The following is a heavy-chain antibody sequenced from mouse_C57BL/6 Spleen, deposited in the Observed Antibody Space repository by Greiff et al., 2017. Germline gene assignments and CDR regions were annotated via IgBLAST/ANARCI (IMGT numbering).Heavy chain of an antibody. Sequence: DVMLVESGGGLVKPGGSLKLSCAASGFTFSSYAMSWVRQTPEKRLEWVATISDGGSYTYYPDNVKGRFTISRDNAKNNLYLQMSHLKSEDTAMYYCARIYYYGSFDYWGQGTTLTVSS. CDR2: ISDGGSYT. V-gene: IGHV5-4*03. CDR1: GFTFSSYA. D-gene: IGHD1-1*01. J-gene: IGHJ2*01. CDR3: ARIYYYGSFDY.